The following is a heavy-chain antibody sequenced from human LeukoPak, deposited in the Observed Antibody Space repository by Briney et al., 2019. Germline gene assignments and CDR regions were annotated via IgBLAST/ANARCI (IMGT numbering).Heavy chain of an antibody. V-gene: IGHV3-21*01. CDR2: ISGSGNYI. J-gene: IGHJ5*02. Sequence: GGSLRLSCAGSGFTFRNYSMNWVRQAPGKGLEWVSSISGSGNYIYYADSLKGRFTISRDNAKNSLYLQMNSLRAEDTAVYYCARAKTSLEWLFSGWFDPWGQGTLVTVSP. D-gene: IGHD3-3*01. CDR1: GFTFRNYS. CDR3: ARAKTSLEWLFSGWFDP.